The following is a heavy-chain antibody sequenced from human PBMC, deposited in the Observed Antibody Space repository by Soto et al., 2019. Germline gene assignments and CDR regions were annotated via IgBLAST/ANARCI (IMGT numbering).Heavy chain of an antibody. D-gene: IGHD3-10*01. CDR2: TYYRSKWYN. V-gene: IGHV6-1*01. J-gene: IGHJ3*02. Sequence: PSQTLALTCAISGGCVSSSIASLNWIRRSPSRGLECLGRTYYRSKWYNDYAVSVKSRITINPDTSKNQFSLQLNSVTPEDTAVYYCARDSGPPRHDAFDIWGQGTMV. CDR1: GGCVSSSIAS. CDR3: ARDSGPPRHDAFDI.